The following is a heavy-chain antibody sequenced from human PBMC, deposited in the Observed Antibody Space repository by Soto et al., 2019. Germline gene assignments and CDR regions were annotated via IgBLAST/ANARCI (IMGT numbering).Heavy chain of an antibody. D-gene: IGHD1-26*01. J-gene: IGHJ4*02. V-gene: IGHV1-58*01. CDR2: IVVGSGNT. CDR1: GFTFTSSA. CDR3: AALAGSYYDFDY. Sequence: ASVKVSCKASGFTFTSSAVQWVRQARGQRLEWIGWIVVGSGNTNYAQKFQERVTITRDMSTSTAYMELSSLRSEDTAVYYCAALAGSYYDFDYWGQGTLVTVSS.